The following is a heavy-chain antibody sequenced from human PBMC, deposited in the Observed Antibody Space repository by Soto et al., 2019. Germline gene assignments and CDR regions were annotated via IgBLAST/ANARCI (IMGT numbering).Heavy chain of an antibody. D-gene: IGHD6-19*01. CDR2: IYYSGST. CDR1: GGSISSSPYY. CDR3: ASLNLLYWTGRYVDY. V-gene: IGHV4-39*01. Sequence: QLQLQESGPGLVKPSETLSLTCTVSGGSISSSPYYWGWIRQPPGKGLEWIGSIYYSGSTYYNPSLKSRVHISLDTSKNQFSLKLSSVTAADTAVYYCASLNLLYWTGRYVDYWGQGTLVTVSS. J-gene: IGHJ4*02.